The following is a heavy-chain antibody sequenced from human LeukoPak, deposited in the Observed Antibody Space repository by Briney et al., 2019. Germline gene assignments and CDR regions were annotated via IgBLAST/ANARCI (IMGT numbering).Heavy chain of an antibody. CDR2: IIPIFGTA. CDR1: GGTFSSYA. Sequence: SVTVSCKASGGTFSSYAISWVRQAPGQGLEWMGGIIPIFGTANYAQKFQGRVTITADESTSTAYMELSSLRSEDTAVYYCARYYSGWYYFDYWGQGTLVTVSS. CDR3: ARYYSGWYYFDY. J-gene: IGHJ4*02. V-gene: IGHV1-69*13. D-gene: IGHD6-19*01.